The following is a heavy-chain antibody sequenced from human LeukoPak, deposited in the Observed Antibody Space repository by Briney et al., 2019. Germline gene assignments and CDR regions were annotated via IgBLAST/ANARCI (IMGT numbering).Heavy chain of an antibody. D-gene: IGHD3-10*01. CDR1: GYTFTGYY. V-gene: IGHV1-2*02. Sequence: ASVKVSCKASGYTFTGYYMHWVRQAPGQGLEWMGWINPNSGGTNYAQKFQGRVTMTRDTSISTAYMELSRLRSDDTAVYYCARGYLLWFGELRSYTFDYWGQGTLVTVSS. CDR3: ARGYLLWFGELRSYTFDY. J-gene: IGHJ4*02. CDR2: INPNSGGT.